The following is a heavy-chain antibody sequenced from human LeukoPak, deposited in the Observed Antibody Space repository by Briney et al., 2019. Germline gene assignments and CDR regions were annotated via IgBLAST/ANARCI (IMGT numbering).Heavy chain of an antibody. Sequence: GASVMVSCKASGYSFTKYGISWVRQAPGQGLEGMGWISTYDGATNLAQKVQDRFTITTATSSSTAYMELRNLRSDDTAVYYCAREGMARGVFYDYWGQGTLVTVSS. J-gene: IGHJ4*02. D-gene: IGHD3-10*01. CDR1: GYSFTKYG. CDR3: AREGMARGVFYDY. V-gene: IGHV1-18*04. CDR2: ISTYDGAT.